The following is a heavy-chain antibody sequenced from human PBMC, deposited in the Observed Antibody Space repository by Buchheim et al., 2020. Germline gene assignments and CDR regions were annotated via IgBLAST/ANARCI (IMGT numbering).Heavy chain of an antibody. V-gene: IGHV4-31*03. Sequence: QMKLQESGPGLVQPSQTLPLTCTVSGGSVSGRGYHWSWIRQQPGKGLEWIGHINYDGSTYYNPSLKSRVTIAVDKSKNEFSLKVSSVAAADTAVYYCATYEEGRGGLGHWGQGT. CDR1: GGSVSGRGYH. CDR3: ATYEEGRGGLGH. D-gene: IGHD3-16*01. CDR2: INYDGST. J-gene: IGHJ4*02.